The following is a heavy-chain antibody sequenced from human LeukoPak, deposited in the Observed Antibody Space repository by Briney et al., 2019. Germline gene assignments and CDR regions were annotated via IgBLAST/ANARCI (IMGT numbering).Heavy chain of an antibody. J-gene: IGHJ3*02. CDR2: IFTGGST. V-gene: IGHV3-53*01. CDR1: GFTVSSNY. CDR3: ASLTPYKRNDWGSNI. D-gene: IGHD1-1*01. Sequence: PGGSLRLSCAASGFTVSSNYMTWVHQAPGKGLEWVSFIFTGGSTFYPDSVKGRFTISRDNSKNTLYLQMRRLRVEDTAVYYCASLTPYKRNDWGSNIWGQGTVVTVSS.